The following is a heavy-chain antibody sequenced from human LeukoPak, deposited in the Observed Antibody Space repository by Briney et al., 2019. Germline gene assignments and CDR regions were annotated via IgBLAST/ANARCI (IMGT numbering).Heavy chain of an antibody. J-gene: IGHJ4*02. Sequence: ASVKVSCKASGYTFTSYDINWVRQATGQGLEWMGWMNPNSGNTGYAQKFQGRVTITRNTSISTAYMELSSLRSEDTAVYYCARSGTYYDFWSGYYPFDYWGQGTLVTVSS. CDR3: ARSGTYYDFWSGYYPFDY. D-gene: IGHD3-3*01. CDR2: MNPNSGNT. V-gene: IGHV1-8*03. CDR1: GYTFTSYD.